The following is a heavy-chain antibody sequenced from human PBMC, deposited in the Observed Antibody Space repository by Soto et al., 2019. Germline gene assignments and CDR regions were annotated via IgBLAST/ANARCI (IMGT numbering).Heavy chain of an antibody. J-gene: IGHJ5*02. CDR1: GFTFSSYA. V-gene: IGHV3-23*01. CDR3: SLAAGTIGWFDP. CDR2: ISGSSGST. Sequence: GGSLRLSCAASGFTFSSYAMSWVRQAPGKGLEWVSAISGSSGSTYYADSVKGRFTISRDNSKNTLYLQMNSLRAEDTAVYYCSLAAGTIGWFDPWGQGTLVTVSS. D-gene: IGHD6-13*01.